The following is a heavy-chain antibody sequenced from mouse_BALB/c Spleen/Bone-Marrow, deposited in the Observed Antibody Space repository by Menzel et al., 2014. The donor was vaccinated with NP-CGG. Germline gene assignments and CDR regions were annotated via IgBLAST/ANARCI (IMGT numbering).Heavy chain of an antibody. D-gene: IGHD1-1*01. V-gene: IGHV5-6*01. CDR2: ISSGGSYT. Sequence: VQPQQSGGDLVKPGGSLKLSCAASGFTFSSYGMSWVRPTPDKRLEWVATISSGGSYTYYPDSVKGRFTISRDNAKNTLYLQMSSLKSEDTAMYYCARPTTVVATGGSFDYRGQGTTLTVSS. CDR3: ARPTTVVATGGSFDY. J-gene: IGHJ2*01. CDR1: GFTFSSYG.